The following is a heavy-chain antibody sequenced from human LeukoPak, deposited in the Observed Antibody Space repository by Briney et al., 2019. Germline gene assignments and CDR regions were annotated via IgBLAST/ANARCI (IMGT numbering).Heavy chain of an antibody. CDR1: GFTFSSYA. V-gene: IGHV3-23*01. Sequence: PGGSLRLSCAASGFTFSSYAMSWVRQAPGKGLEWVSAISGSGGSTYYADSVKGRFTISRDNSKNTLYLQMNSLRAEDTAVYYCAKPSTIFGVVPPFQHWGQGTLVTVSS. CDR2: ISGSGGST. J-gene: IGHJ1*01. CDR3: AKPSTIFGVVPPFQH. D-gene: IGHD3-3*01.